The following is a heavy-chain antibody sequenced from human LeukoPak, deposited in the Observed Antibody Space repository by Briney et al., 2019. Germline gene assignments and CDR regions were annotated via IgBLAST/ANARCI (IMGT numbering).Heavy chain of an antibody. D-gene: IGHD2-2*01. J-gene: IGHJ4*02. Sequence: PSETLSLTCTVSGGSISSGGYYWSWIRQPPGKGLEWIGYIYHSGSTYYNPSLKSRVTISVDRSKNQFSLKLSSVTAADTAVYYCASGADIVVVPPFDYWGQGTLVTVSS. CDR1: GGSISSGGYY. CDR2: IYHSGST. V-gene: IGHV4-30-2*01. CDR3: ASGADIVVVPPFDY.